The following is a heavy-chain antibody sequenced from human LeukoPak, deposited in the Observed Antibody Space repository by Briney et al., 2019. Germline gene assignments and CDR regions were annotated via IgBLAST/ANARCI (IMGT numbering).Heavy chain of an antibody. CDR1: GFTFSSYA. CDR2: ISGSGGST. CDR3: AKHGRSDYDYVWGSSDF. V-gene: IGHV3-23*01. Sequence: PGGSLRLSCAASGFTFSSYAMSWVCQAPGEGLEWVSTISGSGGSTYYADSVRGRFTISRDNSKNTLYLHMNSLRAEDAAVYYCAKHGRSDYDYVWGSSDFWGQGTLVTVSS. D-gene: IGHD3-16*01. J-gene: IGHJ4*02.